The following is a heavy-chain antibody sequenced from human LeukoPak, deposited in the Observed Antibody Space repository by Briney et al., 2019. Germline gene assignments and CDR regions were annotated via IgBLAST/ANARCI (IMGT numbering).Heavy chain of an antibody. V-gene: IGHV4-30-2*01. CDR2: IYHSGST. CDR1: GGSISSGGYS. D-gene: IGHD4-23*01. J-gene: IGHJ4*02. CDR3: ARGRGGKTPNHFDY. Sequence: SETLSLTCAVSGGSISSGGYSWSWIRQPPEKGLEWIGYIYHSGSTYYNPSLKSRVTISVDRSKNQFSLKLSSVTAADTAVYYCARGRGGKTPNHFDYWGQGTLVTVSS.